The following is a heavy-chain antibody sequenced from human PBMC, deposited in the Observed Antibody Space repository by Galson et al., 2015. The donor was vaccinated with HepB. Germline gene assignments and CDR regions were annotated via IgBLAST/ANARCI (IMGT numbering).Heavy chain of an antibody. CDR3: TTDEDSSSFDY. J-gene: IGHJ4*02. V-gene: IGHV3-15*01. CDR2: IKSKTDGGTT. CDR1: GFTFSNAW. Sequence: LRLSCAASGFTFSNAWMSWVRQAPGKGLEWVGRIKSKTDGGTTDYAAPVKGRFTISRDDSKNTLYLQMNSLKTEDTAVYYCTTDEDSSSFDYWGQGTLVTVSS. D-gene: IGHD3-22*01.